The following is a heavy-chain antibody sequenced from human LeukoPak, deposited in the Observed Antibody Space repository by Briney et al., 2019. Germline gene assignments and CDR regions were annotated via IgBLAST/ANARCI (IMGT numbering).Heavy chain of an antibody. CDR3: AKGPAPYCSGGSCYSPHWYFDL. D-gene: IGHD2-15*01. V-gene: IGHV3-74*01. CDR2: INSDESNT. Sequence: GGSLRLSCAASGFTFSRYWMHWVRQAPEKGLLWVSRINSDESNTNYADSVTGRFTISRDNPKNTVYLQMNSLSAEDTAVYYCAKGPAPYCSGGSCYSPHWYFDLWGRGTLVTVS. CDR1: GFTFSRYW. J-gene: IGHJ2*01.